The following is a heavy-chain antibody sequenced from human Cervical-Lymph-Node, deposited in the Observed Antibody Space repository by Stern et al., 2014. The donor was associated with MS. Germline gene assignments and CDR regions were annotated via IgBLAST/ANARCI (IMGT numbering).Heavy chain of an antibody. CDR2: VIPVFGTS. Sequence: QVQLVQSGTEVKKPGSSVKISCKASGGTFSSFSLTWVRQDPGQGLEWMGGVIPVFGTSKNAQDFQGRITFTADKSTSTAYMELRSLRSEDTAVYFCARGRSGPFYSNWFDTWGQGTLVTVSS. CDR3: ARGRSGPFYSNWFDT. D-gene: IGHD6-19*01. J-gene: IGHJ5*02. V-gene: IGHV1-69*06. CDR1: GGTFSSFS.